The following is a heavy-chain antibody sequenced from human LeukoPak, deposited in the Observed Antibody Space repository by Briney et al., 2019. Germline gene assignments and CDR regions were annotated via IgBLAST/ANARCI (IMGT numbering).Heavy chain of an antibody. CDR1: GYTFTGYY. CDR2: INPNSGGT. Sequence: ASVKVSCKAPGYTFTGYYMHWVRQAPGQGLEWMGWINPNSGGTNYAQKFQGRVTMTRDTSISTAYMELSRLRSDDTAVYYCARDLPEGGIAAAGALDYWGQGTLVTVSS. CDR3: ARDLPEGGIAAAGALDY. D-gene: IGHD6-13*01. V-gene: IGHV1-2*02. J-gene: IGHJ4*02.